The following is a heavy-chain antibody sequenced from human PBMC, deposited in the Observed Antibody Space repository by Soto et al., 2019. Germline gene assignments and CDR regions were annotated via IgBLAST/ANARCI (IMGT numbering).Heavy chain of an antibody. CDR1: GGSISSSSYY. J-gene: IGHJ4*02. CDR2: IYYSGST. D-gene: IGHD4-17*01. CDR3: ARHLMTTVTTHFDY. V-gene: IGHV4-39*01. Sequence: QLQLQESGPGLVKPSETLSLTCTVSGGSISSSSYYWGWIRQPPGKGLEWIGSIYYSGSTYYNPSLKSRVTISVDTSKNQFSLKLSSVTAADTAVYYCARHLMTTVTTHFDYWGQGTLVTVSS.